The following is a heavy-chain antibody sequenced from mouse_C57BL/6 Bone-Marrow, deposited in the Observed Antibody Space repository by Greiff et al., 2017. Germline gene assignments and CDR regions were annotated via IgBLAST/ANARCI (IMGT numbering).Heavy chain of an antibody. CDR3: TRGQTAQDQAWFAY. CDR1: GYTFTTYP. D-gene: IGHD3-2*02. V-gene: IGHV1-47*01. J-gene: IGHJ3*01. Sequence: QVQLKQSGAELVKPGASVKMSCKASGYTFTTYPIEWMKQNHGKSLEWIGNFHPYNDDTKYNEKFKGKATLTVEKSSSTVYLELSRLPSDDSAVYYCTRGQTAQDQAWFAYWGQGTLVTVSA. CDR2: FHPYNDDT.